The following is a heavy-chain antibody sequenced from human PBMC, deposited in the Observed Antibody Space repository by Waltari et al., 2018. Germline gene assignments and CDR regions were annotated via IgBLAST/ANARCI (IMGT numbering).Heavy chain of an antibody. J-gene: IGHJ3*02. Sequence: EVQLVESGGGLVQPGGSLRLSCAASGFTVSSNYMSWVRRAPGKGLEWVSVIYSGGSTYYADSVKGRFTISRDNSKNTLYLQMNSLRAEDTAVYYCASSGYGQWLVLNAFDIWGQGTMVTVSS. V-gene: IGHV3-66*02. CDR3: ASSGYGQWLVLNAFDI. CDR2: IYSGGST. CDR1: GFTVSSNY. D-gene: IGHD6-19*01.